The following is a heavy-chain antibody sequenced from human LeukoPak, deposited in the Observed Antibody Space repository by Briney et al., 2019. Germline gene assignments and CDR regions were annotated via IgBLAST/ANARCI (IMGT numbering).Heavy chain of an antibody. CDR3: ARDLGSGWPLDY. D-gene: IGHD6-19*01. CDR2: IYYSGST. Sequence: SETLSLTCTVSGGSITSYYWSWIRQPPGKGLEWIGYIYYSGSTNYNPSLKSRVTISVDTSKNQFSLKLSSVTAADTAVYYCARDLGSGWPLDYWGQGTLVTVSS. CDR1: GGSITSYY. J-gene: IGHJ4*02. V-gene: IGHV4-59*12.